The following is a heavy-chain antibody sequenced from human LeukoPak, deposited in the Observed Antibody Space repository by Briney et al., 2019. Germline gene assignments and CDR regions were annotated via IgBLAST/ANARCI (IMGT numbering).Heavy chain of an antibody. J-gene: IGHJ4*02. Sequence: GGSLRLSCGASGFTFSSYAMNWVRQAPGKGLEWVSGIRDSGGATYYADSVEGRFTISRDNSENTLFLQMNSLRVDDTAISFCAKGSCRSGHCNFDHWGQGVLVTVSS. CDR2: IRDSGGAT. CDR1: GFTFSSYA. CDR3: AKGSCRSGHCNFDH. D-gene: IGHD3-22*01. V-gene: IGHV3-23*01.